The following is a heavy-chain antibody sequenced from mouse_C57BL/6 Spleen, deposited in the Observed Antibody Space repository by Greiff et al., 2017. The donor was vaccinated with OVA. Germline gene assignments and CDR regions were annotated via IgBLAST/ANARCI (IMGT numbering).Heavy chain of an antibody. Sequence: EVMLVESGGGLVQPGGSLSLSCAASGFTFTDYYMSWVRQPPGKALEWLGFIRNKANGYTTEYSASVKGRFTISRDNSQSILYLQMNALRAEDSATYYCARTGTGNSFDYWGQGTTLTVSS. CDR2: IRNKANGYTT. V-gene: IGHV7-3*01. CDR3: ARTGTGNSFDY. J-gene: IGHJ2*01. CDR1: GFTFTDYY. D-gene: IGHD4-1*01.